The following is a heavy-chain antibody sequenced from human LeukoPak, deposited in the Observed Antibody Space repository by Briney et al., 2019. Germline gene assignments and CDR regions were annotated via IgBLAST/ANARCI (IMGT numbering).Heavy chain of an antibody. D-gene: IGHD3-22*01. Sequence: GGSLRLSCAASGFTFSDYYMSWIRQAPGKGLEWVSYISSSGSTIYYADSVKGRFTISRNNAKNSLYLQMNSLRAEDTAVYYCARGSLVVVSTFDYWGQGTLVTVSS. CDR3: ARGSLVVVSTFDY. J-gene: IGHJ4*02. CDR1: GFTFSDYY. V-gene: IGHV3-11*01. CDR2: ISSSGSTI.